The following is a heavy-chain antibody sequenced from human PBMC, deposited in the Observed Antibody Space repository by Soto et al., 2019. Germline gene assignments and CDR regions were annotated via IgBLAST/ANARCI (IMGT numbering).Heavy chain of an antibody. CDR2: VYYSGTT. V-gene: IGHV4-61*01. D-gene: IGHD5-18*01. Sequence: QVPLKESGPGLLKPSETLSLTCSVSGGSVSDKTYYWSWIRQPPGKRLERIGYVYYSGTTNYNPPLNDRVTISVDLSKNLFSLRMSSVTTADTALYCCARNTAVPNTLRSGYLFDSWGQGTLVALAS. J-gene: IGHJ4*02. CDR1: GGSVSDKTYY. CDR3: ARNTAVPNTLRSGYLFDS.